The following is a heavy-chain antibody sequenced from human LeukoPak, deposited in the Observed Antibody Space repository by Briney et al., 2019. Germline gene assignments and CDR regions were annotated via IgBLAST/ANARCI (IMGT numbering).Heavy chain of an antibody. J-gene: IGHJ6*03. CDR3: ARDPSSGWPFYYYYMDV. Sequence: ASVKVSCKASGYTFTNYGISWVRQAPGQGLEWMGWISAYNGNTNYAQKVQGRVTMTRDTSISTAYMELSRLRSDDTAVYYCARDPSSGWPFYYYYMDVWGKGTTVTVSS. D-gene: IGHD6-19*01. V-gene: IGHV1-18*01. CDR2: ISAYNGNT. CDR1: GYTFTNYG.